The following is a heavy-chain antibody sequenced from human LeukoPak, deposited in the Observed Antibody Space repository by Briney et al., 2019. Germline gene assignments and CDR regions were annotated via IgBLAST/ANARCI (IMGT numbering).Heavy chain of an antibody. D-gene: IGHD3-22*01. Sequence: GGSLRLSCAASGFTFDDYGMSWVRQAPGKGLEWVSGINWNGGSTGYADSVKGRFTISRDNAKNSLYLQMNSLRAEDTALYYCARNPHYYDSSGGYYMDVWGKGTTVTVSS. CDR1: GFTFDDYG. CDR2: INWNGGST. V-gene: IGHV3-20*04. J-gene: IGHJ6*03. CDR3: ARNPHYYDSSGGYYMDV.